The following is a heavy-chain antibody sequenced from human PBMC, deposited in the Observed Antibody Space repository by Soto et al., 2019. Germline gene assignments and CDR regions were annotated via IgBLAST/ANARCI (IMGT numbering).Heavy chain of an antibody. J-gene: IGHJ3*02. CDR1: GGSITHDNW. Sequence: QVQLQESGPGLVKPSETLSLTCAVSGGSITHDNWWNGARQPPGKGLEWIGEISHSGTTNYNPSLKSRVTISVDMSKNQLSLKLTSVTAADTAVYYCAKDHTGADAFDIWGQGIMVTVSS. D-gene: IGHD7-27*01. CDR2: ISHSGTT. CDR3: AKDHTGADAFDI. V-gene: IGHV4-4*02.